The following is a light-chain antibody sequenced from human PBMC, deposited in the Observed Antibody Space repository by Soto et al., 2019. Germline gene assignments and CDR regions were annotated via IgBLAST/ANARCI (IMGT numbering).Light chain of an antibody. J-gene: IGKJ3*01. V-gene: IGKV1-9*01. CDR1: QGIGSY. CDR3: QQLNRFPFT. CDR2: AAS. Sequence: DIQLTQSPSFLSASVGDRVTITCRASQGIGSYLVWYQQKPGKAPKLLIYAASTLQGGVPSRFSGSGSGTEFTLTISSLQPEDFATYYCQQLNRFPFTFGPGTTVDI.